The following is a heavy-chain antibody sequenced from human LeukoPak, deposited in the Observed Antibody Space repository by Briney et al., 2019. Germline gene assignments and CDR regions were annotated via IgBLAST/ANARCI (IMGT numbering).Heavy chain of an antibody. CDR3: ARDDPYQLDHAFDI. D-gene: IGHD2-2*01. CDR2: IYYSGST. J-gene: IGHJ3*02. CDR1: GGSFSSSGYY. Sequence: SETQSLTCTVSGGSFSSSGYYWSWIRQHPGKGLEWMGYIYYSGSTYYNPSLKSRVTISVDTSKNQFSLKLSSVTAADTAVYYCARDDPYQLDHAFDIWGQGTMVTVSS. V-gene: IGHV4-31*03.